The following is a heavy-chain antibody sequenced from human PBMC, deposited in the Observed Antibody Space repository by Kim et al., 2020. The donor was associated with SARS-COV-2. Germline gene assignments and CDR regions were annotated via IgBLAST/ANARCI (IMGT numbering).Heavy chain of an antibody. CDR3: TRNSDAVHCDY. V-gene: IGHV3-49*03. Sequence: GGSLRLSCSGSGFTFGDSDLSWFRQAPGKGLEWVGFISSRAFGAIPQYAASVRGRFTISRDDFRNIAYLQMNSLETEDTAVYYCTRNSDAVHCDYWA. CDR1: GFTFGDSD. CDR2: ISSRAFGAIP. J-gene: IGHJ4*01.